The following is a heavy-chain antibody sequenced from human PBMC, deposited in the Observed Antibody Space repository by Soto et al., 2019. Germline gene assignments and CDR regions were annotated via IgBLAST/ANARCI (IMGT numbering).Heavy chain of an antibody. CDR3: ARSHYGDYGYGMDV. CDR1: GFTFSSYA. J-gene: IGHJ6*02. D-gene: IGHD4-17*01. V-gene: IGHV3-23*01. CDR2: ISGSGGST. Sequence: EVQLLESGGGLVQPGGSLRLSCAASGFTFSSYAMSWVRQAPGKGLEWVSAISGSGGSTYYADSVKGRFTISRDNSKNTLYLQMNSLRAEDTAVYYCARSHYGDYGYGMDVWGQGTTVTVSS.